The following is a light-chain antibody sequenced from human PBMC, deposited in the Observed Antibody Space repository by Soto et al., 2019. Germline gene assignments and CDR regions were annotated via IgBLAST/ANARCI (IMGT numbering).Light chain of an antibody. V-gene: IGKV1-9*01. CDR3: QQLHAYPFT. J-gene: IGKJ4*01. Sequence: DMQLTQSPSFLSASVGDRVTITCRASQGIDSYLAWYQQKPGKAPKLLIYPASTVEGGVPSRFSGSVSGTEFTLTISALQPEDFATYYCQQLHAYPFTFGGGTKVEIQ. CDR1: QGIDSY. CDR2: PAS.